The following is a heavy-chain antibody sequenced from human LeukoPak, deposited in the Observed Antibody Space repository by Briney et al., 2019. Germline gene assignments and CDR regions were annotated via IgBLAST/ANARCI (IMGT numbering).Heavy chain of an antibody. CDR3: ARNYGDYAGMDV. CDR2: INHSGST. CDR1: GGSFSGYY. D-gene: IGHD4-17*01. V-gene: IGHV4-34*01. Sequence: SETLSLTCAVYGGSFSGYYWSWIRQPPGKGLEWIGEINHSGSTNYNPSLKSRVTISVDTSKNQFSLKLSSVTAADTAVYHCARNYGDYAGMDVWGQGTTVTVSS. J-gene: IGHJ6*02.